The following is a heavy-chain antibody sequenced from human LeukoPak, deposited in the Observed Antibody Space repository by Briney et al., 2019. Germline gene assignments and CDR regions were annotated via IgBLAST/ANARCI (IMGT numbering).Heavy chain of an antibody. J-gene: IGHJ3*02. D-gene: IGHD2-15*01. CDR2: SHYSGSA. CDR3: ARHSGAMGGAFDI. Sequence: SETLSLTCTVSGGSISTYYWSWIRQPPGKGLEWIGYSHYSGSANYNPSLKSRVTISVDTSNNQFSLKLTSVTAADTAVYYCARHSGAMGGAFDIWGQGTMVTVSS. V-gene: IGHV4-59*08. CDR1: GGSISTYY.